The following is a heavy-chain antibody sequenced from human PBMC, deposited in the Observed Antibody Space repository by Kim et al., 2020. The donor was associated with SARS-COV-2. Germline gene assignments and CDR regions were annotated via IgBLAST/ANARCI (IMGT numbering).Heavy chain of an antibody. CDR3: ARGGRNYYSIYGFDI. J-gene: IGHJ3*02. CDR1: GFSFDAYG. D-gene: IGHD1-26*01. V-gene: IGHV3-20*04. CDR2: IQWNGGGT. Sequence: GGSLRLSCAASGFSFDAYGMNWVRQVPGKGLEWVSGIQWNGGGTDYVDSVRGRFIISRDNAKNFLYLQMNSLRVEDSAFYYCARGGRNYYSIYGFDIWGQGTMVTVSS.